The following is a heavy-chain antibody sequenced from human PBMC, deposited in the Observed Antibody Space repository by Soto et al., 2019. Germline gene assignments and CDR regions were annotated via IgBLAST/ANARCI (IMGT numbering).Heavy chain of an antibody. D-gene: IGHD6-19*01. CDR1: GFTFSSYW. V-gene: IGHV3-74*01. CDR3: ARDLSTNSGWPQGFDY. CDR2: INSDGSST. J-gene: IGHJ4*02. Sequence: GGSLRLSCAASGFTFSSYWMHWVRQPPGKGLVWVSRINSDGSSTSSADSVKGRFTISRDNAKNTLSLQMNSLRAEDTAVYYCARDLSTNSGWPQGFDYWGQGTLVTVSS.